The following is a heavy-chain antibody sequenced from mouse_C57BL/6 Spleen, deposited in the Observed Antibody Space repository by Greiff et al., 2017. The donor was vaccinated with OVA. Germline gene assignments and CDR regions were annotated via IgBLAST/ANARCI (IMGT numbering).Heavy chain of an antibody. D-gene: IGHD2-2*01. Sequence: VKLMESGPELVKPGASVKISCKASGYAFSSSWMNWVKQRPGKGLEWIGRIYPGDGDTNYNGKFKGKATLTADKSSSTAYMQLSSLTSEDSAVYFCARWGMGLRAMDYWGQGTSVTVSS. CDR1: GYAFSSSW. V-gene: IGHV1-82*01. J-gene: IGHJ4*01. CDR3: ARWGMGLRAMDY. CDR2: IYPGDGDT.